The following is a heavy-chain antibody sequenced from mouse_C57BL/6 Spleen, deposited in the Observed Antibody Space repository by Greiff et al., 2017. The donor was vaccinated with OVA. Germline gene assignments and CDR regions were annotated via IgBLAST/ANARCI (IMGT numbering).Heavy chain of an antibody. J-gene: IGHJ3*01. CDR3: ARERDGYPQAY. V-gene: IGHV1-55*01. D-gene: IGHD2-3*01. CDR1: GYTFTSYW. Sequence: QVQLKQPGAELVKPGASVKMSCKASGYTFTSYWITWVKQRPGQGLEWIGDIYPGSGSTNYNEKFKSKATLTVDTSSSTAYMQLSSLTSEDSAVYYCARERDGYPQAYWGQGTLVTVSA. CDR2: IYPGSGST.